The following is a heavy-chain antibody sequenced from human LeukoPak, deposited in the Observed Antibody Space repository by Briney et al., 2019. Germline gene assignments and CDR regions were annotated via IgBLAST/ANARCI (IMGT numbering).Heavy chain of an antibody. J-gene: IGHJ6*03. CDR1: GFTFSDYY. CDR2: ISSSGSTI. Sequence: PGGSLRLSCAASGFTFSDYYMSWIRQAPGKGLEWVSYISSSGSTIYYADSVKGRFTISRDNAKNSLYLQMNSLRAEDTAVYYCARDRPYCSSTSCYPWTGVYYYMDVWGKGTTVTVSS. CDR3: ARDRPYCSSTSCYPWTGVYYYMDV. V-gene: IGHV3-11*01. D-gene: IGHD2-2*01.